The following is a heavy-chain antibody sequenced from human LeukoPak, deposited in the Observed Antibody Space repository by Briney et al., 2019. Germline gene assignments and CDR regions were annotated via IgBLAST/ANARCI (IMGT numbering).Heavy chain of an antibody. D-gene: IGHD3-16*02. CDR1: GFTFSWYW. CDR3: AFGGVIAWYFDY. CDR2: MKQDGRDS. J-gene: IGHJ4*02. V-gene: IGHV3-7*01. Sequence: GGSLRLSCVASGFTFSWYWMSWVRRAPGKGLEWVANMKQDGRDSHYVDSVKGRFTISRDYAKKSVYLEMNSLRAEDTAVYYCAFGGVIAWYFDYWGQGTLVTVSS.